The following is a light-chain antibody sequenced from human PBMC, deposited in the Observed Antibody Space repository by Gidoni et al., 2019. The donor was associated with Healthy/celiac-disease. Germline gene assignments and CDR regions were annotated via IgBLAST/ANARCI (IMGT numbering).Light chain of an antibody. CDR1: QSVGSSH. CDR3: QQYGSSLLT. CDR2: GAP. V-gene: IGKV3-20*01. Sequence: IVLTPSPGTLSLYPGERATLSCRASQSVGSSHLAWYQQKPGQAPRLLIYGAPSRATGIPDRFSCSGSGTYFTLTISRLEPEDFAVYYCQQYGSSLLTFXQXTRLEIK. J-gene: IGKJ5*01.